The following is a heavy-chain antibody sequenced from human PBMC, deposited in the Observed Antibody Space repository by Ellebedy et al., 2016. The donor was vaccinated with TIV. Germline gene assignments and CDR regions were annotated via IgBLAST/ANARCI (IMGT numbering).Heavy chain of an antibody. Sequence: PGGSLRLSCAASGFTFTNYWMHWVRQVPGKGLVWVARSDQGGSGTSYADSVKGRFTISRDNAKNTLYLQMNSLRAEDTAVYYCSTVFEMWGQGTVVTVSS. CDR3: STVFEM. CDR1: GFTFTNYW. V-gene: IGHV3-74*01. CDR2: SDQGGSGT. J-gene: IGHJ3*02.